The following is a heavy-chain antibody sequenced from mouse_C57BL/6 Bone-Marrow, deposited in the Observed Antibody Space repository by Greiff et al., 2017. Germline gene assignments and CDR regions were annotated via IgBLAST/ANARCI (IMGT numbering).Heavy chain of an antibody. CDR1: GYAFSSSW. J-gene: IGHJ1*03. V-gene: IGHV1-82*01. D-gene: IGHD2-12*01. Sequence: VQLQQSGPELVKPGASVKISCKASGYAFSSSWMNWVKQRPGKGLEWIGRIYPGDGDTNYNGKFKGKATLTADKSSSTAYMQLSSLTSEDSAVYCCARRLYPYWYFDVWGTGTTVTVSS. CDR3: ARRLYPYWYFDV. CDR2: IYPGDGDT.